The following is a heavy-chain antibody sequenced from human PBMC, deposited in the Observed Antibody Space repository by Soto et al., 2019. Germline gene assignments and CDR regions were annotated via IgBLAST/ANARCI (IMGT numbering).Heavy chain of an antibody. Sequence: SVKVSCKASGGTFSSYAISWVRQAPGQGXEWMGGIIPIFGTANYAQKFQGRVTITADESTSTAYMELSSLRSEDTAVYYCARTSVVVPAAIQRSRNYYYYGMDVWGQGTTVTVSS. J-gene: IGHJ6*02. V-gene: IGHV1-69*13. D-gene: IGHD2-2*02. CDR2: IIPIFGTA. CDR1: GGTFSSYA. CDR3: ARTSVVVPAAIQRSRNYYYYGMDV.